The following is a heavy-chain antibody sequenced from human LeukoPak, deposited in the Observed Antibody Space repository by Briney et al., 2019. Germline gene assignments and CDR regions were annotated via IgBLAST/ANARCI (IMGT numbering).Heavy chain of an antibody. CDR2: ISSSSSTI. V-gene: IGHV3-48*01. CDR1: GFTFSSYR. J-gene: IGHJ6*03. Sequence: PGGSLRLSCAASGFTFSSYRMNWVRQAPGKGLEWVSYISSSSSTIYYADSVKGRFTISRDNAKNSLYLQMNSLRAEDTAVYYCARSTIFGVVIMGRYYYYMDVWGKGTTVTVSS. CDR3: ARSTIFGVVIMGRYYYYMDV. D-gene: IGHD3-3*01.